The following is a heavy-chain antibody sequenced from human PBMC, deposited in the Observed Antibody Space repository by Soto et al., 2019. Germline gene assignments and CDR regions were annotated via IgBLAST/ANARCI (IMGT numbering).Heavy chain of an antibody. V-gene: IGHV2-5*01. D-gene: IGHD3-22*01. CDR3: AHRAADSVSFDY. CDR1: GFSLSTTGVG. Sequence: ITLKDSGPTLLKPTQTLTLTCSFSGFSLSTTGVGVAWIRQPSGKALEWVALIYWNDDKRYSPSLMSRVTITKDTSKQQVFLTVTNTDPLDTATYYFAHRAADSVSFDYWGQGALVTVSS. J-gene: IGHJ4*02. CDR2: IYWNDDK.